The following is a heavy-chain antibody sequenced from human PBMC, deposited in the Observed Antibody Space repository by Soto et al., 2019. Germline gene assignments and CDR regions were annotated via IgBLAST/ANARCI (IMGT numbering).Heavy chain of an antibody. Sequence: SETLSLTCTVSGGSISTYYWSWIRQPPGKGLEWVGYIYYSGSTNYNPSLKSRVTISVDTSRNQFSLKLSSVTAVDTAMYYCARLRGCSSTSCYALDYYYYYYMDVWGKGTTVTVSS. CDR2: IYYSGST. D-gene: IGHD2-2*01. CDR1: GGSISTYY. J-gene: IGHJ6*03. V-gene: IGHV4-59*08. CDR3: ARLRGCSSTSCYALDYYYYYYMDV.